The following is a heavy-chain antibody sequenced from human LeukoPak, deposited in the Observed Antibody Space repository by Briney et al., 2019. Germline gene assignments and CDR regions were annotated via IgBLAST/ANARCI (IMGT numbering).Heavy chain of an antibody. V-gene: IGHV3-48*03. J-gene: IGHJ4*02. D-gene: IGHD3-22*01. Sequence: PGGSLRLSCAASGFTFSSYEMNWVRQAPGKGLEWVSYISSSGSTIYYADSVKGRFTISRDNAKNSLYLQMNSLRAEDTAVYYCARERCDSSGFDYWGQGTLVTVSS. CDR3: ARERCDSSGFDY. CDR2: ISSSGSTI. CDR1: GFTFSSYE.